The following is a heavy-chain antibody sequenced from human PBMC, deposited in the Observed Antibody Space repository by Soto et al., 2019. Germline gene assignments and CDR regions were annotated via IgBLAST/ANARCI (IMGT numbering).Heavy chain of an antibody. CDR1: GGSISGYY. V-gene: IGHV4-59*01. CDR2: IYNSGST. J-gene: IGHJ4*02. Sequence: PSETLSLTCTVSGGSISGYYWSWIRQPPGKGLEWIGYIYNSGSTNYNPSLKSRVTISVDTSKNQFSLKLSSVTAADTAVYYCATMSIAALLDFWGRGTLVTVSS. CDR3: ATMSIAALLDF. D-gene: IGHD6-6*01.